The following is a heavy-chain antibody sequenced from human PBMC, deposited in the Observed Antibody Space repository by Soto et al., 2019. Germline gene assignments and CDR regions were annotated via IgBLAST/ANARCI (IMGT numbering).Heavy chain of an antibody. CDR3: NSYPDFWGGHTPL. J-gene: IGHJ4*02. CDR2: VKSKADGGTA. D-gene: IGHD3-3*01. V-gene: IGHV3-15*07. Sequence: EMQLVESGGGLVQRGGSLRLSCAASGFSLTNTWMHWVRQAPGKGLEWVGRVKSKADGGTADYAAPVKGRFTVSRDDSKNTQYLQMNSLKMEDTAVYYCNSYPDFWGGHTPLWGQGTLVTVSS. CDR1: GFSLTNTW.